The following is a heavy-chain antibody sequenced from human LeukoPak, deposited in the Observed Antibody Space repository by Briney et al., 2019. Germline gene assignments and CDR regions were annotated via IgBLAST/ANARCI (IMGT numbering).Heavy chain of an antibody. CDR1: GFTFSNYA. CDR3: ARAFGGSYSSTVDY. V-gene: IGHV3-30*04. D-gene: IGHD1-26*01. J-gene: IGHJ4*02. CDR2: MSYDGSHE. Sequence: GGSLRLSCVVSGFTFSNYAMHWVRQAPGQAPGKGLEWVAVMSYDGSHEYYADSVKGRFTISRDNPKSTLYQQMNSLRPEDTAVYYCARAFGGSYSSTVDYWGQGTLVTVSS.